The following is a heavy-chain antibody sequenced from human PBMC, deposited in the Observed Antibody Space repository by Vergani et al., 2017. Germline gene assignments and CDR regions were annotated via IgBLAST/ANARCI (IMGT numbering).Heavy chain of an antibody. CDR3: AIRSDILTGNGYGFDY. D-gene: IGHD3-9*01. V-gene: IGHV5-51*03. CDR2: IYPGDSDT. Sequence: EVQLVQSGAEVKKPGESLKISCKGSGYSFTSYWIGWVRQMPGKGLEWMGIIYPGDSDTRYSPSFQGQVTITADKSISTAYLQWSSLQASDTAMYYCAIRSDILTGNGYGFDYWGQGTLVTVSS. J-gene: IGHJ4*02. CDR1: GYSFTSYW.